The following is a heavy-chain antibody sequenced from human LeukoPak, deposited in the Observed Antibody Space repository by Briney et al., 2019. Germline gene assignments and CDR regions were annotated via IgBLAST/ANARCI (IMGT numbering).Heavy chain of an antibody. CDR1: GGSISSYY. J-gene: IGHJ6*02. Sequence: SETLSLTCTVSGGSISSYYWSWIRQPPGKGLEWIGDIDYSGSTNYNPSLKSRVTISVDTSRNQFSLKLSSVTAADTAVYYCARGGRVLRYFDWFSYGMDVWGQGTTVTVSS. V-gene: IGHV4-59*01. CDR2: IDYSGST. D-gene: IGHD3-9*01. CDR3: ARGGRVLRYFDWFSYGMDV.